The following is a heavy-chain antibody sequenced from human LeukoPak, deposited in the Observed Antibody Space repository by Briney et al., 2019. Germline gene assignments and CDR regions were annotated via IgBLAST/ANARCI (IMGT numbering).Heavy chain of an antibody. D-gene: IGHD5-18*01. J-gene: IGHJ4*02. CDR2: IRSKAYGGTT. V-gene: IGHV3-49*04. CDR3: TRVKDTAMVNDY. Sequence: PGRSLRLSCTASGFTLGDYAMSWVRQAPGKGLEWVGFIRSKAYGGTTEYAASVKGRFTISRDDSKSIAYLQMNSLKTEDTAVYYCTRVKDTAMVNDYWGQGTLVTVSS. CDR1: GFTLGDYA.